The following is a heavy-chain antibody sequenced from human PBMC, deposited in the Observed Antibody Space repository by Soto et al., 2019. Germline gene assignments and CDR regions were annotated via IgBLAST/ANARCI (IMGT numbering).Heavy chain of an antibody. CDR1: GYSFTSYG. D-gene: IGHD4-4*01. J-gene: IGHJ5*02. CDR3: ARDLSWPSDYKALVDNWFDP. V-gene: IGHV1-18*01. CDR2: ITAFNGDT. Sequence: QVQLVQSGAEVKEPGASVKVSCKASGYSFTSYGISWVRQAPGQGLEWMGWITAFNGDTNYAQRFQDRVTMTTDTSVGTAYMELRSLRSDDSAVYYCARDLSWPSDYKALVDNWFDPWGHGTLVTVSS.